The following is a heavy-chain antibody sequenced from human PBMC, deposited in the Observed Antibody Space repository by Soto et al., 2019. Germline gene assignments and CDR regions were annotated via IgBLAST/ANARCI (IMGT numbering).Heavy chain of an antibody. CDR2: IGTAGDT. J-gene: IGHJ6*03. CDR1: GFTFSSYD. CDR3: ARSPPSGWYLGLYYYYMDV. Sequence: EVQLVESGGGLVQPGGSLRLSCAASGFTFSSYDMHWVRQATGKGLEWVSAIGTAGDTYYPGSVKGRFTISRENAKNSLYLQMNSLRAGDTAVYYCARSPPSGWYLGLYYYYMDVWGKGTTVTVSS. D-gene: IGHD6-19*01. V-gene: IGHV3-13*01.